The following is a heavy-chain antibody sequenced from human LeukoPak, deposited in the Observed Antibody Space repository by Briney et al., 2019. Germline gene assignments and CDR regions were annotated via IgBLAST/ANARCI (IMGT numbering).Heavy chain of an antibody. D-gene: IGHD3-10*01. CDR2: IYYSGST. CDR1: GGSISSSSYY. J-gene: IGHJ4*02. V-gene: IGHV4-39*01. Sequence: PSETLSLTCTVSGGSISSSSYYWGWIRQPPGKGLEWIGSIYYSGSTYYNPSLKSRVTISVDTSKNQFSLKLSSVTAADTAVYYCARRSYGPGAYYFDYWGQGTLVTVSS. CDR3: ARRSYGPGAYYFDY.